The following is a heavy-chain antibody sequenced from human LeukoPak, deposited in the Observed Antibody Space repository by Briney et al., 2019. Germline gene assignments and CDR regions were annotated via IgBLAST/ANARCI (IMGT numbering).Heavy chain of an antibody. CDR1: GGSISSSSYY. Sequence: SETLSLTCTVSGGSISSSSYYWGWIRQPPGKGLEWVGSIYYSGSTYYNPSLKSRVTISVDTSKNQFSLKLSSVTAADTAVYYCARDPNSSSWYVFDYWDQGTLVTVSS. J-gene: IGHJ4*02. V-gene: IGHV4-39*07. CDR3: ARDPNSSSWYVFDY. CDR2: IYYSGST. D-gene: IGHD6-13*01.